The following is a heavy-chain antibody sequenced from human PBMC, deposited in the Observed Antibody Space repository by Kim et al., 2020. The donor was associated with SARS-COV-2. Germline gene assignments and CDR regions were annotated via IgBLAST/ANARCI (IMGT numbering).Heavy chain of an antibody. V-gene: IGHV4-59*09. D-gene: IGHD2-21*02. Sequence: NPSLKSRVTISVDTSKNQFSLKLSSVTAADTAVYYCARGYCGGDCTIDYWGQGTLVTVSS. CDR3: ARGYCGGDCTIDY. J-gene: IGHJ4*02.